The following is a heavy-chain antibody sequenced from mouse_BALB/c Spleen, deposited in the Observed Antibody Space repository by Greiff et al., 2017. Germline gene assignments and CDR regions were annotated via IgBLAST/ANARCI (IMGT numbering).Heavy chain of an antibody. CDR1: GFTFSSYG. CDR2: ISSGGSYT. Sequence: EVQVVESGGDLVKPGGSLKLSCAASGFTFSSYGMSWVRQTPDKRLEWVATISSGGSYTYYPDSVKGRFTISRDNAKNTLYLQMSSLKSEDTAMYYCARQPEAWFAYWGQGTLVTVSA. CDR3: ARQPEAWFAY. V-gene: IGHV5-6*01. J-gene: IGHJ3*01.